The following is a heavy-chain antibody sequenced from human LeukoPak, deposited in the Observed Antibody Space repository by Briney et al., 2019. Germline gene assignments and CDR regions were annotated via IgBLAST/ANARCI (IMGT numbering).Heavy chain of an antibody. CDR3: ARNYGWGSYENWFDP. V-gene: IGHV1-2*04. D-gene: IGHD3-10*01. Sequence: ASVKVSCKASGYTFTGYYMHWVRQAPGQGLEWMGWINPNSGGTNYAQKFQGWVTMTRDTSISTAYMELSRLRSDDTAVYYCARNYGWGSYENWFDPWGQGTLVTVSS. J-gene: IGHJ5*02. CDR1: GYTFTGYY. CDR2: INPNSGGT.